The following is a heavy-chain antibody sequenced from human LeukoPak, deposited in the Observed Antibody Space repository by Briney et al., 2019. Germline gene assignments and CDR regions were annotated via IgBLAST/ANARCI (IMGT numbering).Heavy chain of an antibody. D-gene: IGHD6-19*01. J-gene: IGHJ4*02. CDR3: ARDSSGPAF. V-gene: IGHV3-53*01. CDR2: IYSAGGT. CDR1: GFTVSNTY. Sequence: PGGSLRLSCAASGFTVSNTYMSWVRQAPGKGLEWVSVIYSAGGTFYSDSVKGRFTISRDHSKNTLYLQMNSLRADDTAMYYCARDSSGPAFWGQGTLVTVSS.